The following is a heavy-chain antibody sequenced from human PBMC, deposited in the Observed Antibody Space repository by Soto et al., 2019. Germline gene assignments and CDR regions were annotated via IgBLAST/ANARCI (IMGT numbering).Heavy chain of an antibody. J-gene: IGHJ4*02. D-gene: IGHD2-15*01. Sequence: QVHLVESGGGGVQPGTSLRLSCTASGFTFSSNGMHWVRQAPGKGLEWVAVIWYDGSKKYYADTVRGRFTISRDNSKSTVFLQMNSLRVDDTAMYYCGRVLGCRGGSCTPPPPAYWGQGTLVTVSS. V-gene: IGHV3-33*01. CDR1: GFTFSSNG. CDR2: IWYDGSKK. CDR3: GRVLGCRGGSCTPPPPAY.